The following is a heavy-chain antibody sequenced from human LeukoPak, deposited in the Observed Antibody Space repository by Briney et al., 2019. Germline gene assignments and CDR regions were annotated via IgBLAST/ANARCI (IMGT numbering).Heavy chain of an antibody. Sequence: SETLSLTCTVSSGSIISDSHFWSWLRQPAGKGLEWIGRMYSSGRTDYNPSLKSRVTISVNTSKNQFSLKLTSVTAAGTAVYYCARAGFALAPHRGTPFDYWGQGTLVTVSS. J-gene: IGHJ4*02. D-gene: IGHD6-6*01. V-gene: IGHV4-61*02. CDR3: ARAGFALAPHRGTPFDY. CDR2: MYSSGRT. CDR1: SGSIISDSHF.